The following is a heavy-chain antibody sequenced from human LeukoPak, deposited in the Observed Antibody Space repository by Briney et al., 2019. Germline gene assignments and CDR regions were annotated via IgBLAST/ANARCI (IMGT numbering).Heavy chain of an antibody. CDR2: ISGSGGAT. D-gene: IGHD2-2*01. V-gene: IGHV3-23*01. J-gene: IGHJ4*02. CDR1: GFSFSTYA. CDR3: AKDSCASTSCYWDY. Sequence: GGSLRLSCAASGFSFSTYAMNWVRQSPGKGLEWLSVISGSGGATYYADSVKGRFTISRDNSKNTLYLQMNSLTAEDTAIYYCAKDSCASTSCYWDYWGQGTLLTVSS.